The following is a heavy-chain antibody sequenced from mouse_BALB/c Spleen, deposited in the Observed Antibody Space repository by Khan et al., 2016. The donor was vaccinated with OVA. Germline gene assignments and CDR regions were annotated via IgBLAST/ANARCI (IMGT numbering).Heavy chain of an antibody. J-gene: IGHJ2*01. CDR2: INPTCGYY. V-gene: IGHV1-7*01. CDR3: ARDRIDY. CDR1: GYTFTTYW. Sequence: QVQLQQSGAELAKPGASVKMSCKASGYTFTTYWMHWVIQRPGQGLEWIGYINPTCGYYDYNQKFKDKATLTADKSSSTAYIQLSSLTSDDSTVYYCARDRIDYWGQGTTLTVSS.